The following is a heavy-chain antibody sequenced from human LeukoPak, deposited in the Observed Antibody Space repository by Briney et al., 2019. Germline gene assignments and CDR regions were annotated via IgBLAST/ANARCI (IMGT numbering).Heavy chain of an antibody. CDR2: IYYSGST. Sequence: SETLSLTCTVSGGSISSYYWSWIRQPPGKGLEWIGYIYYSGSTNYNPSLKSRVTISVDTSKNQFSLKLSSVTAADTAVYYCAREEGAGKNVGGLDYSRQGTLVTVSS. V-gene: IGHV4-59*01. CDR1: GGSISSYY. CDR3: AREEGAGKNVGGLDY. J-gene: IGHJ4*02. D-gene: IGHD2-15*01.